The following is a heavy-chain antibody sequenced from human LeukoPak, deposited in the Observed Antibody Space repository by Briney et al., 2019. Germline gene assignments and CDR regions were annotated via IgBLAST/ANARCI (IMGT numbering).Heavy chain of an antibody. CDR3: ARAKNTRITMVRGVISYFDY. CDR2: VYHSATT. Sequence: SETLSLTCRVSDYSISSGYYWGWIRQPPGKGLEWIGSVYHSATTYYNPSLKSRVTISVDTSKNQFSLKLSSVTAADTAVYYCARAKNTRITMVRGVISYFDYWGQGTLVTVSS. CDR1: DYSISSGYY. D-gene: IGHD3-10*01. J-gene: IGHJ4*02. V-gene: IGHV4-38-2*02.